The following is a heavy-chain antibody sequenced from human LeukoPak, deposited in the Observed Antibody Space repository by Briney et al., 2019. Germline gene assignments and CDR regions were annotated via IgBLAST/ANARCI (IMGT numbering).Heavy chain of an antibody. Sequence: GGSLRLSCAASGFTFSNYGMHWVRQAPGKGLEWVAVISYDGGHKYYADSVTGRFTISRDNSKNTVYLQMSSLSAEDTALYYCARSDGYCAGGSCSPDYWGQGTLVTVSS. CDR1: GFTFSNYG. V-gene: IGHV3-30*03. J-gene: IGHJ4*02. CDR2: ISYDGGHK. D-gene: IGHD2-8*02. CDR3: ARSDGYCAGGSCSPDY.